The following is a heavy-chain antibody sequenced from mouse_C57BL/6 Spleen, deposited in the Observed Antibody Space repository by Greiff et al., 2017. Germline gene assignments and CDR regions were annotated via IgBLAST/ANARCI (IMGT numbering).Heavy chain of an antibody. V-gene: IGHV1-64*01. D-gene: IGHD2-1*01. J-gene: IGHJ3*01. CDR1: GYTFTSYW. CDR2: IHPNSGST. Sequence: QVHVKQPGAELVKPGASVKLSCKASGYTFTSYWMHWVKQRPGQGLEWIGMIHPNSGSTNYNEKFKSKATLTVDKSSSTAYMQLSSLTSEDSAVYYCARGDPIYYGNYSWFAYWGQGTLVTVSA. CDR3: ARGDPIYYGNYSWFAY.